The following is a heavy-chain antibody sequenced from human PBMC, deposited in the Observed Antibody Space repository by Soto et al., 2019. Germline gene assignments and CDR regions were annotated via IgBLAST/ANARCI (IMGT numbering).Heavy chain of an antibody. V-gene: IGHV4-61*01. CDR3: ARLPGGDGAP. D-gene: IGHD2-21*02. CDR2: IYYTGSS. Sequence: SETLSLTCTVSGVSVSSGNYYWSCIRQPPGKGLEWIGFIYYTGSSSYNPSLKSRVTMSLDTSKNQVSLKLTSVTAADTAVYYCARLPGGDGAPWGQGTLVTVSS. CDR1: GVSVSSGNYY. J-gene: IGHJ5*02.